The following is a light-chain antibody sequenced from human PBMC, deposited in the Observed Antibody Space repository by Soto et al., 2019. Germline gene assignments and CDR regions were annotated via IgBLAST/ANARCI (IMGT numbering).Light chain of an antibody. CDR3: QQRSSWPIT. Sequence: VLSQSPASPSLSPGERATLSCRASQSVDSYLVWYQQKPGQAPRLLIFGASNRATGIPARFSGSGSGTDFTLTINSLEPEDFAVYYCQQRSSWPITFGQGTRLEIK. CDR1: QSVDSY. J-gene: IGKJ5*01. V-gene: IGKV3-11*01. CDR2: GAS.